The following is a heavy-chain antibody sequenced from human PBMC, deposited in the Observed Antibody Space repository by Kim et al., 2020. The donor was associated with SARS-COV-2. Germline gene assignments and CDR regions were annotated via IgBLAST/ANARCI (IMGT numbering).Heavy chain of an antibody. Sequence: SETLSLTCSVSGGSISSSSYYWGWIRQPPGKGLEWIGNIYYSGSTYYNLSLKSRVTISVDTSKNQFSLKLSSVTAADTAVYYCARLSTGYGVFDYWGQGTLVTVSS. D-gene: IGHD5-18*01. CDR1: GGSISSSSYY. V-gene: IGHV4-39*01. CDR2: IYYSGST. J-gene: IGHJ4*02. CDR3: ARLSTGYGVFDY.